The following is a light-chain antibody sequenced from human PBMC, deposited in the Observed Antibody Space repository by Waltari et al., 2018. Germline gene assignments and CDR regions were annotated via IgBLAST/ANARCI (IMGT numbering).Light chain of an antibody. CDR1: YSDVGAYDY. V-gene: IGLV2-8*01. J-gene: IGLJ1*01. CDR2: EVN. Sequence: SALTQPPSASGSPGQSLTISCTGTYSDVGAYDYVSWYQQYPGEAPTLIIDEVNKRPAGVPERFSGAKSGYTASLTVSDLQAEDEADYYCCSYGGSNYPYVFGTGTKVTVL. CDR3: CSYGGSNYPYV.